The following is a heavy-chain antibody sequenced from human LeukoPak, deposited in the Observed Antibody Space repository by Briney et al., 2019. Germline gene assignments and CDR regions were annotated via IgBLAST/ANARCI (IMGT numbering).Heavy chain of an antibody. Sequence: SETLSLTCTVSGDSISSYYWSWFRQPPGKRLEYIGFIYYSGSTNYNPSLKSRVTISVDTSKNQFSLKLSSVTAADTAVYYCASYLRFLDAFDIWGQGTMVTVSS. J-gene: IGHJ3*02. V-gene: IGHV4-59*01. CDR1: GDSISSYY. CDR3: ASYLRFLDAFDI. CDR2: IYYSGST. D-gene: IGHD3-3*01.